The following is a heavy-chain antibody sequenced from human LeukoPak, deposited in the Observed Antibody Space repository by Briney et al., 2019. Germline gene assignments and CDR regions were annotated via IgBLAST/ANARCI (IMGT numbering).Heavy chain of an antibody. CDR1: GDSNSPYY. CDR3: ATLKEIAVTGNGVFEI. J-gene: IGHJ1*01. V-gene: IGHV4-59*08. CDR2: IYYSGGA. D-gene: IGHD2-15*01. Sequence: SETLSLTCTVPGDSNSPYYWNWIRQPPGKGLEWIGYIYYSGGADYNPALKSRVSISVDTSKSQVSLKLTSVTAADTAVYYCATLKEIAVTGNGVFEIGGQGTLVSVS.